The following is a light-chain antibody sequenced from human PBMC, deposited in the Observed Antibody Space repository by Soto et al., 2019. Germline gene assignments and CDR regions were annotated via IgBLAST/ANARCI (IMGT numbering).Light chain of an antibody. CDR3: SLYAGSSKLGV. CDR1: SSDVGGYDY. V-gene: IGLV2-8*01. CDR2: EVS. Sequence: QSALTQPPSASGSHGQSVTISCTGTSSDVGGYDYVSWYQQHPGKAPKLLIYEVSKGPSGVPDRFSGSKSGNTASLTVSGLQAEDEADYYCSLYAGSSKLGVFGGGTKVTVL. J-gene: IGLJ2*01.